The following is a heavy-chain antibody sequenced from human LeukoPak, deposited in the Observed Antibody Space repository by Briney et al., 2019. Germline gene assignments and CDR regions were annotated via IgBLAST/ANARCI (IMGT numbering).Heavy chain of an antibody. CDR1: GGSVSSSTYY. CDR2: ISYSGTN. CDR3: ASLGTLRS. J-gene: IGHJ5*02. V-gene: IGHV4-39*01. Sequence: SETLSLTCTVSGGSVSSSTYYWGWIRQPPGKGLEWIGSISYSGTNYNNPSLKSRVSISIDTSKNQFSVKLASVSAADTAMYYCASLGTLRSWGQGTLVTVSS. D-gene: IGHD7-27*01.